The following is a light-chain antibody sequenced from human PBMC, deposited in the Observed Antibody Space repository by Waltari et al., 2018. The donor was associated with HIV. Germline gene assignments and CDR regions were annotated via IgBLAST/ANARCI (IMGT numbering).Light chain of an antibody. Sequence: QSPLIQPASVSGSPGQPITISCTGPSGDAGIYNLVSWYQQHPGKAPKLLISEVNKRPSGVSSRFSGSKSGTTASLTISGLQAEDEADYYCCSYVGRVFGGGTKLTVL. CDR3: CSYVGRV. J-gene: IGLJ3*02. V-gene: IGLV2-23*02. CDR2: EVN. CDR1: SGDAGIYNL.